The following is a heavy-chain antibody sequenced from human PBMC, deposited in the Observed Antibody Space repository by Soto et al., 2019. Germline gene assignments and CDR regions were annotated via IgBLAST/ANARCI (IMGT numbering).Heavy chain of an antibody. CDR2: TYYRSRWYN. Sequence: SQTLSLTCVISGDSVSSNSAAWNWIRQSPSRGLEWLGRTYYRSRWYNDYAVSVRSRITVNADTSKNQFSLHLNSVTPEDTALYYCAGTTSLQWYYMDVWAKGTTVTVSS. CDR3: AGTTSLQWYYMDV. V-gene: IGHV6-1*01. D-gene: IGHD1-7*01. J-gene: IGHJ6*03. CDR1: GDSVSSNSAA.